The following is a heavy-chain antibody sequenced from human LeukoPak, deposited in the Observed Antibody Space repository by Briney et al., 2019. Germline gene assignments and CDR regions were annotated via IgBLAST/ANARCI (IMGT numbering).Heavy chain of an antibody. V-gene: IGHV3-49*04. CDR3: TRVGATNPYWDY. CDR2: IRSKAYGGTT. J-gene: IGHJ4*02. Sequence: PGGSLRLSCAASGFTFSTYSMNWVRQAPGKGLEWVGFIRSKAYGGTTEYAASVKGRFTISRDDSKSIAYLQMNSLKTEDTAVYYCTRVGATNPYWDYWGQGTLVTVSS. CDR1: GFTFSTYS. D-gene: IGHD1-26*01.